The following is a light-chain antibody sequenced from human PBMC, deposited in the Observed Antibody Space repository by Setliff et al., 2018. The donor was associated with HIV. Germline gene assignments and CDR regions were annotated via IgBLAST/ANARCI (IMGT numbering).Light chain of an antibody. J-gene: IGLJ2*01. CDR1: SSNIGSNT. V-gene: IGLV1-44*01. CDR2: SNN. CDR3: AAWDDSLNVI. Sequence: QSALTQPPSASGTPGQRVTTSCSGSSSNIGSNTVDWYQQLPGTAPKLLIYSNNQRPSGVPDRFSGSKAGTSASLVISGLQSEDEADYYCAAWDDSLNVIFGGGTKVTVL.